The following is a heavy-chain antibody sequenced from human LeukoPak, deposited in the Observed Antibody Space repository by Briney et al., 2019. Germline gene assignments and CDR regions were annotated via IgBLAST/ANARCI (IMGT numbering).Heavy chain of an antibody. CDR1: GYTFTDYY. CDR3: ARGSLVGTTFDYLDY. V-gene: IGHV1-2*02. D-gene: IGHD1-26*01. Sequence: ASVKVSCKASGYTFTDYYMHWVRQAPGQGLEWMGWINPNSGGTNYAQKFQGRVTMTRDTSISTAYMELTRLRSDDTAVFYCARGSLVGTTFDYLDYWGQGTLVTVSS. CDR2: INPNSGGT. J-gene: IGHJ4*02.